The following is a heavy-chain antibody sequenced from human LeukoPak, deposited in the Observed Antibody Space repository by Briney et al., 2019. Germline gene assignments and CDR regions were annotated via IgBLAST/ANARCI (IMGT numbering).Heavy chain of an antibody. D-gene: IGHD1-26*01. J-gene: IGHJ4*02. CDR1: GYTFTSNY. Sequence: ASVKVSCKASGYTFTSNYMDWVRQTPGQGLEWMGVVNPSDGSTTYAQKLQGRVTLTRDTSTTTVHMELSSLTSEDTAVYHCAKEAGAFDCWGQGTLVTVSS. V-gene: IGHV1-46*01. CDR2: VNPSDGST. CDR3: AKEAGAFDC.